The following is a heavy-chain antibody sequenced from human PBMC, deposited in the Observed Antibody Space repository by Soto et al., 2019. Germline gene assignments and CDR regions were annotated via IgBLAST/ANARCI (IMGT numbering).Heavy chain of an antibody. CDR1: GFTFSRYS. Sequence: EVQLVESGGGLVQPGGSLRLSCAASGFTFSRYSMNLVRQAPGKGLEWVSYISSSGSPKYYADSVKGRFTISRDNAKNSLYLQMNSLRDEDTAVYYCARVYSYGMDVWGQGTTVTVSS. V-gene: IGHV3-48*02. CDR3: ARVYSYGMDV. J-gene: IGHJ6*02. CDR2: ISSSGSPK. D-gene: IGHD2-8*01.